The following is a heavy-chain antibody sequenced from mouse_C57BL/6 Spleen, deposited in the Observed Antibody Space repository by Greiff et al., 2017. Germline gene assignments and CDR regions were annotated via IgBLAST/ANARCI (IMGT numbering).Heavy chain of an antibody. D-gene: IGHD4-1*01. CDR3: TRDREGTGTIDY. V-gene: IGHV5-9-1*02. CDR2: ISSGGDYI. J-gene: IGHJ2*01. Sequence: EVKVVESGEGLVKPGGSLKLSCAASGFTFSSYAMSWVRQTPEKRLEWVAYISSGGDYIYYADTVKGRFTISRDNARNTLYLQMSSLKSEDTAMYYCTRDREGTGTIDYWGQGTTLTVSS. CDR1: GFTFSSYA.